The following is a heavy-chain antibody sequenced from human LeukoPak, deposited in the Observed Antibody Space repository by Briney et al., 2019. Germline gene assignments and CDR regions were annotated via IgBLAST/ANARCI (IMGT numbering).Heavy chain of an antibody. J-gene: IGHJ4*02. Sequence: PSETLSLTCTVSSGSISSYYWSWIRQPPGKGLEWIGYIYYSGSTNYNPSLKSRVTISVDTSKNQFSLKLSSVTAADTAVYYCARQLGGYSGYDRYYFDYWGQGTLVTVSS. D-gene: IGHD5-12*01. V-gene: IGHV4-59*08. CDR1: SGSISSYY. CDR2: IYYSGST. CDR3: ARQLGGYSGYDRYYFDY.